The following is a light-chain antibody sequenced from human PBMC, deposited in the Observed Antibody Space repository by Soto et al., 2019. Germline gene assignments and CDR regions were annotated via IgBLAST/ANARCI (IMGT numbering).Light chain of an antibody. CDR3: SSYTNSNTWV. J-gene: IGLJ3*02. Sequence: SALTQPASVSGSPGQSITISCTGTSSDVGDYDYVSWYQQHPGKAPKLIIYEVRNRPSGVSNRFSGSKSANTASLAISGLQAEGEANYYCSSYTNSNTWVFGGGTKLTVL. CDR1: SSDVGDYDY. V-gene: IGLV2-14*01. CDR2: EVR.